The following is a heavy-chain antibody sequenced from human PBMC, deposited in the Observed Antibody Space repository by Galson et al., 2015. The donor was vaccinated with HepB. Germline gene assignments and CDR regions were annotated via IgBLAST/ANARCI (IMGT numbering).Heavy chain of an antibody. J-gene: IGHJ5*02. D-gene: IGHD2-2*01. CDR2: IYYSGST. CDR3: ARVIVVVPAATAGWFDP. CDR1: GGSISSYY. V-gene: IGHV4-59*01. Sequence: SETLSLTCTVSGGSISSYYWSWIRQPPGKGLEWIGYIYYSGSTNYNPSLKSRVTISVDTSKNQFSLKLSSVTAADTAVYYCARVIVVVPAATAGWFDPWGQGTLVTVSS.